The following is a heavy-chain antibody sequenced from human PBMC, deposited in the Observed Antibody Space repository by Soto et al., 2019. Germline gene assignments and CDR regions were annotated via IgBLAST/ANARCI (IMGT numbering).Heavy chain of an antibody. CDR1: GYTFTGYY. CDR2: INPNSGGT. D-gene: IGHD5-18*01. J-gene: IGHJ4*02. Sequence: ASVKVSCEACGYTFTGYYMHWVRQAPGQGLEWMGWINPNSGGTNYAQKFQGRVTMTRDTSISTAYMELSRLRSGDTAVYYCARDNSYGYDLDYWGQGTLVTVSS. CDR3: ARDNSYGYDLDY. V-gene: IGHV1-2*02.